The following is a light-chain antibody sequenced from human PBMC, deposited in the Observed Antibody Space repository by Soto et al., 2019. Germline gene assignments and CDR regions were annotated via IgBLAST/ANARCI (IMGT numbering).Light chain of an antibody. CDR2: GAS. J-gene: IGKJ2*01. CDR3: QQSYSIPYT. V-gene: IGKV1-39*01. Sequence: DIQMTQSPSSLSASVGDRFTITCRANQSMSIFLNWFQQKPGKAPKLLIYGASSLQGGVPSRFSGSGSGTDFTLTISSLQPEDFATYYCQQSYSIPYTFGQGTNLEI. CDR1: QSMSIF.